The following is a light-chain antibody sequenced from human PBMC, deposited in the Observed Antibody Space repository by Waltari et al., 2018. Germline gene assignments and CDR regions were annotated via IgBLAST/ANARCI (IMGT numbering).Light chain of an antibody. V-gene: IGLV2-23*02. CDR1: NSAIGKYDL. CDR3: CSFTDTSIWV. CDR2: EVT. J-gene: IGLJ3*02. Sequence: QSALTQPASVSGSPGQSITISCTGTNSAIGKYDLVSWYQQHPGKAPKLLIYEVTQRPSGVSIHFSGSKSGNTASLTISGLQPEDEANYYCCSFTDTSIWVFGGGTKLTVL.